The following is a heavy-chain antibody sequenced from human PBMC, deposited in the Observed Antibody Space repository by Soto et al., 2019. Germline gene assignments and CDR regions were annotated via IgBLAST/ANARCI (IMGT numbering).Heavy chain of an antibody. CDR2: IIPIFGTA. D-gene: IGHD5-12*01. J-gene: IGHJ6*02. V-gene: IGHV1-69*13. CDR1: GGTFSSYA. CDR3: ARAFKGDIVATITLYYYGMDV. Sequence: ASVKVSCKASGGTFSSYAISWVRQAPGQGLEWMGGIIPIFGTANYAQKFQGRVTITADESTSTAYTELSSLRSEDTAVYYCARAFKGDIVATITLYYYGMDVWGQGTTVTVSS.